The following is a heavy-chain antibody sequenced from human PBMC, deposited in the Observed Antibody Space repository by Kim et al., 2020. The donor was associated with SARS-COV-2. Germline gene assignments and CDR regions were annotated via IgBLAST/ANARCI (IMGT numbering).Heavy chain of an antibody. CDR3: ARLYYDFWSGYSESPAGMDV. V-gene: IGHV5-51*01. D-gene: IGHD3-3*01. Sequence: GESLKISCKGSGYSFTSYWIGWVRQMPGKGLEWMGIIYPGDSDTRYSPSFQGQVTISADKSISTAYLQWSSLKASDTAMYYCARLYYDFWSGYSESPAGMDVWGQGTTVTVSS. CDR1: GYSFTSYW. J-gene: IGHJ6*02. CDR2: IYPGDSDT.